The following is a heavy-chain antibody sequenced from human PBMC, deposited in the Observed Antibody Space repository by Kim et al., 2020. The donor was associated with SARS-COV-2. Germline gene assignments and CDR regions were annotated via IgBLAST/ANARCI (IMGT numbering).Heavy chain of an antibody. CDR3: ARDPQRDTPFDI. J-gene: IGHJ3*02. CDR2: INTNTGNT. CDR1: GYTFTRYA. V-gene: IGHV7-4-1*02. D-gene: IGHD5-18*01. Sequence: ASVKVSCKASGYTFTRYAVNWVRQAPGQGLEWMGWINTNTGNTTYVQGFTGRFVFSLDTSVSTAYLQLSSLKSEDTAVYYCARDPQRDTPFDIWGQGTMVTVSS.